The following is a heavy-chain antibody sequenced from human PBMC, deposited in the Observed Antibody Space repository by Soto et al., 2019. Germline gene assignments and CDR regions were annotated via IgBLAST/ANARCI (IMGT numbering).Heavy chain of an antibody. V-gene: IGHV3-33*01. J-gene: IGHJ4*02. CDR1: GFIFSSSG. CDR2: IWYDGNNK. CDR3: ARDGGGGYSYGGY. Sequence: QVQLVESGGGVVQPGRSLRLSCAASGFIFSSSGMHWVRQTPGKGLEWVSSIWYDGNNKYYADSVKGRFTISRDNSKNTLYLQMNSLRGEDTAVYYCARDGGGGYSYGGYWGQGTLVTVSS. D-gene: IGHD5-18*01.